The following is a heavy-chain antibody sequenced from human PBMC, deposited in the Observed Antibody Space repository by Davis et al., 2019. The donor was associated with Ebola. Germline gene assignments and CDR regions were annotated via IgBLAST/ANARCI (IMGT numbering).Heavy chain of an antibody. J-gene: IGHJ6*02. CDR1: GYSFTSYC. CDR2: IDPSDSYT. Sequence: GESLKISCKGSGYSFTSYCIGWVRQMPGKGLEWMGRIDPSDSYTNYSPSFQGHVTISADISISTAYLQWSSLKASNTAMYYCARLVGVPWSGYYRYYYCGMDVWGQGTTVTVSS. V-gene: IGHV5-10-1*01. D-gene: IGHD3-3*01. CDR3: ARLVGVPWSGYYRYYYCGMDV.